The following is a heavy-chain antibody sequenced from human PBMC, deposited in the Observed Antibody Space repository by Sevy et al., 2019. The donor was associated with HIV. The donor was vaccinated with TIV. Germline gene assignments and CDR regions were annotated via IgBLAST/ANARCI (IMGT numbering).Heavy chain of an antibody. D-gene: IGHD2-2*01. CDR3: ARGQGAEDIVVVPAAMRGNWFDP. Sequence: SETLSLTCAVYGGSFSGYYWSWIHQPPGKGLEWIGEINHSGSTNYNPSLKSRVTISVDTSKNQFSLKLSSVTAADTAVYYCARGQGAEDIVVVPAAMRGNWFDPWGQGTLVTVSS. CDR2: INHSGST. V-gene: IGHV4-34*01. J-gene: IGHJ5*02. CDR1: GGSFSGYY.